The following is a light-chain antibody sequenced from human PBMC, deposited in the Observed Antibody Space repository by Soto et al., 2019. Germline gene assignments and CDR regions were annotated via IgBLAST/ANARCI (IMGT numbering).Light chain of an antibody. CDR3: CSFAGGVTVV. Sequence: QSALTQPASVSGSPGQSITISCTGISSDVGTYNLVSWYQHHPGRGPKLMIYDGSNRPSGVSTRFSGSKSGSTASLTISGLQSEDEADYYGCSFAGGVTVVFGGGTKLTVL. CDR1: SSDVGTYNL. V-gene: IGLV2-23*01. CDR2: DGS. J-gene: IGLJ2*01.